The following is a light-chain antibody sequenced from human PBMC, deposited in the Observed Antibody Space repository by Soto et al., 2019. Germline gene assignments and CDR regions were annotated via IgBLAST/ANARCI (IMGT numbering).Light chain of an antibody. CDR3: QQYNSWPRT. V-gene: IGKV3-15*01. CDR2: GAS. J-gene: IGKJ1*01. Sequence: EIVMTQSPATLSVAPGERATLSCRASQSISSILAWYQQKPGQAPRLLIYGASTRATGIPARFTGSGSGTEFTLTISSLQSEDFAVYYCQQYNSWPRTFGQGTKVEIK. CDR1: QSISSI.